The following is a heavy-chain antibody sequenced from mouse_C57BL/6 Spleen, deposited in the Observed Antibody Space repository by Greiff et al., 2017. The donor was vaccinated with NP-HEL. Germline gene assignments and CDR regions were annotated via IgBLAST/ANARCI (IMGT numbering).Heavy chain of an antibody. V-gene: IGHV5-9-1*02. CDR2: ISSGGDYI. D-gene: IGHD1-1*01. J-gene: IGHJ4*01. Sequence: EVKLMESGEGLVKPGGSLKLSCAASGFTFSSYAMSWVRQTPEKRLEWVAYISSGGDYIYYADTVKGRFTISRDNARNTLYLQMSSLKSEDTAMYYCTRVTTVVPSDYWGQGTSVTVAS. CDR3: TRVTTVVPSDY. CDR1: GFTFSSYA.